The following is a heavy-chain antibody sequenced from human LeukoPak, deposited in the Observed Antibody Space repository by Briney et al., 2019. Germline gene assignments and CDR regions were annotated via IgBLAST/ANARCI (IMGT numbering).Heavy chain of an antibody. CDR1: GGSISNYY. V-gene: IGHV4-59*08. J-gene: IGHJ4*02. Sequence: SETLSLTCTVSGGSISNYYWSWIRQPARQELEWIGYIFYSWSTNYNPSLKSRVTISVDTSKNQFSLKLTSVTAADTAVYYCARALGDYEDYWGQGTLVTVSS. CDR3: ARALGDYEDY. D-gene: IGHD4-17*01. CDR2: IFYSWST.